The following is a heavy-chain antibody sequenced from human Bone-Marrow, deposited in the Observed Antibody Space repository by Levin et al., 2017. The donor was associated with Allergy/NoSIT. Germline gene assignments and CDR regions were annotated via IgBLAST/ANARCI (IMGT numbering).Heavy chain of an antibody. D-gene: IGHD5-12*01. CDR2: ISNTGKTI. J-gene: IGHJ4*02. CDR1: GFSFSDHY. CDR3: AREGRGWGGFEPAGF. V-gene: IGHV3-11*01. Sequence: GESLKISCAASGFSFSDHYMSWIRQAPGKGLEWVSYISNTGKTIYDADSVKGRFTISRDNAKKSLYLPMNSLRVEDTAIFYCAREGRGWGGFEPAGFWGQGILVTVSS.